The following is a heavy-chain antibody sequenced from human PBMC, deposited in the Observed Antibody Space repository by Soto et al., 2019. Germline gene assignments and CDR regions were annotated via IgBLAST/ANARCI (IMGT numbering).Heavy chain of an antibody. Sequence: EVQLVESGGGLVKPGGSLRLSCAASGFTFSDAWMSWVRQAPGKGLEWVGRIKSKTDGGTTDYAAPVKGRFTISRDDSKDTLYLQMNSLKTDDTAVYYCTTERGRRAGYAQDYWGQGTLVTVSS. CDR3: TTERGRRAGYAQDY. J-gene: IGHJ4*02. D-gene: IGHD5-18*01. V-gene: IGHV3-15*01. CDR2: IKSKTDGGTT. CDR1: GFTFSDAW.